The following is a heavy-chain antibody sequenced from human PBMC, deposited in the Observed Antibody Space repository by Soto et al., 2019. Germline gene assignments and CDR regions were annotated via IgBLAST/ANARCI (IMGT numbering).Heavy chain of an antibody. CDR3: ARGHSSGRNWFDP. CDR2: INAGNGNT. Sequence: ASVKVSCKASGYTFTSYAMHWVRQAPGQRLEWMGWINAGNGNTKYSQKFQGRVTITRDTSASTAYMELSSLRSEDTAVYYCARGHSSGRNWFDPWGQGTLVTVS. J-gene: IGHJ5*02. D-gene: IGHD3-22*01. CDR1: GYTFTSYA. V-gene: IGHV1-3*01.